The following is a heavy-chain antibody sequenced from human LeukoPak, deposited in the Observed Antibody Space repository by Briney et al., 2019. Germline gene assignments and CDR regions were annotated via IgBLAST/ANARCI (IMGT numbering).Heavy chain of an antibody. D-gene: IGHD5-18*01. CDR2: IYSGGST. CDR3: ARGRGYSYGWIGEKLLDC. CDR1: GFTVSGNY. V-gene: IGHV3-66*01. Sequence: VGSLRLSRAASGFTVSGNYMSWVRQAPGKGLEWVSLIYSGGSTYYADSVKGRFTISRHNAKNTLYLQMNSRRAEDMAVYYCARGRGYSYGWIGEKLLDCWGQGTLVTVSS. J-gene: IGHJ4*02.